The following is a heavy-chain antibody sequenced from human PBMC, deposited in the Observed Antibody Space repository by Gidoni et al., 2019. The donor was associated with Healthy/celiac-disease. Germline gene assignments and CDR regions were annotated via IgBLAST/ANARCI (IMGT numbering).Heavy chain of an antibody. V-gene: IGHV3-64*01. CDR3: ARAAGGCSSTSCYEVYYYGMDV. CDR1: GFTFSSYA. CDR2: ISSNGGST. J-gene: IGHJ6*02. D-gene: IGHD2-2*01. Sequence: EVQLVESGGGLVQPGGSLRLSCAASGFTFSSYAMHWVRQAPGKGLEYVSAISSNGGSTYYANSVKGRFTISRDNSKNTLYLQMGSLRAEDMAVYYCARAAGGCSSTSCYEVYYYGMDVWGQGTTVTVSS.